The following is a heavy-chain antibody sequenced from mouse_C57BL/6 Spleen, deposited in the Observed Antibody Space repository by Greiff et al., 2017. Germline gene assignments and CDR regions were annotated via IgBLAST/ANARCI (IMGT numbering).Heavy chain of an antibody. J-gene: IGHJ2*01. Sequence: QVQLQQSGPELVKPGASVNISCKASGYAFSSSWMNWVKQRPGKGLEWIGRIYPGDGDTNYNGKFKGKATLTADKSSSTAYMQLSSLTSEDSAVYFCARWPTTVVEGYWGQGTTLTVSS. V-gene: IGHV1-82*01. CDR2: IYPGDGDT. CDR1: GYAFSSSW. CDR3: ARWPTTVVEGY. D-gene: IGHD1-1*01.